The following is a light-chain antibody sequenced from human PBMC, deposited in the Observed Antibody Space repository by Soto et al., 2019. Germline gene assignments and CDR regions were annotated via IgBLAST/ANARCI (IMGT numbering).Light chain of an antibody. Sequence: DIQMTQSPSSLSASVGDRVTSTCQASQDISNYLNWYQQKPGKAPKLLIFDASNVETGVPSRFSGSGSGTDFTFTIHILQPEDAATYYCQQYEDLPLTFGGGTKVGIQ. J-gene: IGKJ4*01. CDR3: QQYEDLPLT. CDR1: QDISNY. V-gene: IGKV1-33*01. CDR2: DAS.